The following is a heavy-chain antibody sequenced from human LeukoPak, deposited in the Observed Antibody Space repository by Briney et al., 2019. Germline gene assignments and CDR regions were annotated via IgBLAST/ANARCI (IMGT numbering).Heavy chain of an antibody. CDR3: ARVGIAVGAFDI. J-gene: IGHJ3*02. CDR2: IYYSGST. CDR1: GGSISSGGYY. D-gene: IGHD6-19*01. Sequence: SETLSLTCTVSGGSISSGGYYWSWIRQPPGKGLEWIGYIYYSGSTYYNPSLKSRVTISVDTSKNQFSLKLSSVTAADTAVYYCARVGIAVGAFDIWGQGTMVTVS. V-gene: IGHV4-30-4*01.